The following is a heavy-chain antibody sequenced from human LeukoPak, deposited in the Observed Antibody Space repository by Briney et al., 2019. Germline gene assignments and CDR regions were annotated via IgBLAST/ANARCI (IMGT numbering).Heavy chain of an antibody. CDR2: IYTSGST. J-gene: IGHJ4*02. Sequence: PSETLSLTCAVYGGSFSGYYWSWIRQPAGKGLEWIGRIYTSGSTNYNPSLKSRVTMSVDTSKNQFSLKLSSVTAADTAVYYCATSSGWYLGYWGQGTLVTVSS. D-gene: IGHD6-19*01. CDR3: ATSSGWYLGY. CDR1: GGSFSGYY. V-gene: IGHV4-59*10.